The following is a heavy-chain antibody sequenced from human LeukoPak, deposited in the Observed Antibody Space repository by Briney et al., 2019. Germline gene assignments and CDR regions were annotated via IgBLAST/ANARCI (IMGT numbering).Heavy chain of an antibody. V-gene: IGHV3-23*01. CDR2: ISGSGGST. Sequence: GGSLRLSCAASGFTFSSYAMSWVRQAPGKGLEWVSAISGSGGSTYYADSVKGRFTISRDNSKNTLYLQMNSLRAEDTAVYYCARDKGDYDTSGSLFVFGGQGTLVTVSS. CDR1: GFTFSSYA. CDR3: ARDKGDYDTSGSLFVF. J-gene: IGHJ4*02. D-gene: IGHD3-22*01.